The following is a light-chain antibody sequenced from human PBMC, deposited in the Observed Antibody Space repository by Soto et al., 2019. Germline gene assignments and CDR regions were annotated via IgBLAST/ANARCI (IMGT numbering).Light chain of an antibody. Sequence: DIVMTQSPDSLAVSLGERATINCKSSQSVLYSSNNKNYLTWYQQKPGLPPKLLIYWASTRESGVPDRFSGSGSGTDFTLTISGLQAEDVAVYYCQQHYSSPPTFGPGTKVDI. V-gene: IGKV4-1*01. CDR2: WAS. J-gene: IGKJ3*01. CDR1: QSVLYSSNNKNY. CDR3: QQHYSSPPT.